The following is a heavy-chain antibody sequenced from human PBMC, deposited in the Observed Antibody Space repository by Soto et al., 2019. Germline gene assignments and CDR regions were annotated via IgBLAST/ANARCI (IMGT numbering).Heavy chain of an antibody. J-gene: IGHJ6*02. D-gene: IGHD1-20*01. CDR3: AIEYNWNDVRYGMDV. CDR1: GGTFSSYA. CDR2: IIPIFGTA. V-gene: IGHV1-69*01. Sequence: QVQLVQSGDEVKKPGSSVKVSCKASGGTFSSYAISWVRQAPGQGLGWMGGIIPIFGTANYAQKFQGRVTITADESTSTAYMELSSLRSEDTAVYFCAIEYNWNDVRYGMDVWGQGTTVTVSS.